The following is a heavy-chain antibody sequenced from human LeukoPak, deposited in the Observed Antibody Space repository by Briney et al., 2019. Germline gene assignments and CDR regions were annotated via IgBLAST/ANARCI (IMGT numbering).Heavy chain of an antibody. J-gene: IGHJ4*02. Sequence: GSLRLSCAASGFTFSSYSMNWVRQAPGKGLEWIGSIYYSGSTYYNPSLKSRVTISVDTSKNQFSLKLSSVTAADTAVYYCARDYYDSSGYPLYFDYWGQGTLVTVSS. V-gene: IGHV4-39*07. CDR3: ARDYYDSSGYPLYFDY. D-gene: IGHD3-22*01. CDR1: GFTFSSYS. CDR2: IYYSGST.